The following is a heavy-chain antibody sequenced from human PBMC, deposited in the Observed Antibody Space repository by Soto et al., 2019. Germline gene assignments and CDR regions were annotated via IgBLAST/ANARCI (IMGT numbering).Heavy chain of an antibody. CDR3: ARDVPLNYYDGTYYYHAMDV. CDR2: IIPFFKAT. J-gene: IGHJ6*02. CDR1: GGTFSSHA. Sequence: SVKVSCKASGGTFSSHAISWVRQAPGQGLEWMGGIIPFFKATNYAQKFQGRVTITADESTSTAYMDLSSLKSEDTAVYYCARDVPLNYYDGTYYYHAMDVWGQGTTVTVSS. D-gene: IGHD3-16*01. V-gene: IGHV1-69*13.